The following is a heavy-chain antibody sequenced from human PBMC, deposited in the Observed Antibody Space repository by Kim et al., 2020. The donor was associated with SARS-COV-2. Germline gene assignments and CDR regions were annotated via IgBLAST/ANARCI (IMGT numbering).Heavy chain of an antibody. V-gene: IGHV3-74*01. Sequence: GGSLRLSCAASGFTFSSDWMYWVRQAPGKGLVWVSHIKGDGSSAGYAASVKGRFTISRDNAKNTLYLQMNSLRVEATALYYCARYGPSPIPELDYWGQGT. CDR1: GFTFSSDW. CDR3: ARYGPSPIPELDY. D-gene: IGHD2-21*01. J-gene: IGHJ4*02. CDR2: IKGDGSSA.